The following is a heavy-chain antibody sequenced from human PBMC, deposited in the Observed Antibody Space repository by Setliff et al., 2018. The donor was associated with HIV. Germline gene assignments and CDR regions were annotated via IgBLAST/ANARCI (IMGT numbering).Heavy chain of an antibody. CDR1: GGSFSGLY. J-gene: IGHJ6*03. CDR2: SNYNGIT. D-gene: IGHD2-15*01. V-gene: IGHV4-34*01. CDR3: ASEIVASTPLPDSLSMDV. Sequence: SETLSLTCAVYGGSFSGLYWNWIRQSPGQGLEWIGRSNYNGITNYNPSLKSRVTISIDTSKHQVSLRLQSVTVADAAIYYCASEIVASTPLPDSLSMDVWGKGSTVTVSS.